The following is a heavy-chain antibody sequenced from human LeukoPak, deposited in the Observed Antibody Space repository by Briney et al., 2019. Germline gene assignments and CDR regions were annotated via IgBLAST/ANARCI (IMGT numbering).Heavy chain of an antibody. V-gene: IGHV1-18*01. CDR2: ISAYNGNT. CDR3: ARGRGYGDYRDAFDI. CDR1: GYTFTSYG. D-gene: IGHD4-17*01. Sequence: ASVKVSCKASGYTFTSYGISWVRQAPGQGLEWMGWISAYNGNTNYAQKLQGRVTMTTDTSTSTAYMELRSLRSEDTAVYYCARGRGYGDYRDAFDIWGQGTMVTVSS. J-gene: IGHJ3*02.